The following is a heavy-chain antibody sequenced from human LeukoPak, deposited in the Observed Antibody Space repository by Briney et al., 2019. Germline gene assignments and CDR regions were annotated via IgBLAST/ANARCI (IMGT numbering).Heavy chain of an antibody. CDR3: ASVCGGDCYKDDGMHV. J-gene: IGHJ6*02. CDR1: GFTFSSYI. Sequence: KAGGSLRLSCAASGFTFSSYIMNWVRQAPGKGLEWVSSISSSSSYIYYADSVKGRFTISRDNAKNSLYLQMNSLRAEDTAVYYCASVCGGDCYKDDGMHVWGQGTTVTVSS. V-gene: IGHV3-21*01. D-gene: IGHD2-21*02. CDR2: ISSSSSYI.